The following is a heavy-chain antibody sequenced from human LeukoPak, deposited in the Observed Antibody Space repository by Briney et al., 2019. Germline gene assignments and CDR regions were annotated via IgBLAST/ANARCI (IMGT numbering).Heavy chain of an antibody. J-gene: IGHJ4*02. V-gene: IGHV3-30*03. CDR3: ARESRPYDF. Sequence: GGSLRLSCAASGFTFSSYGMHWVRQAPGKGLEWVAVISYDGSDKYYADSVKGRFTISRDNSKNTLYLQMNSLRAEDTAVYYCARESRPYDFWGQGTLVTVSS. CDR2: ISYDGSDK. CDR1: GFTFSSYG.